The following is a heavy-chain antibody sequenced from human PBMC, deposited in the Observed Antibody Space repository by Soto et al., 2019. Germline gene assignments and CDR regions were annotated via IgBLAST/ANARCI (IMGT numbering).Heavy chain of an antibody. CDR1: GFTFSSYA. CDR3: AKDWYSSSKYQNNWFDP. J-gene: IGHJ5*02. D-gene: IGHD6-6*01. V-gene: IGHV3-23*01. Sequence: GGSLRLSCAASGFTFSSYAMSGVRQAPGKGLEWVSAISGSGGSTYYADSVKGRFTISRDNSKNTLYLQMNSLRAEDTAVYYCAKDWYSSSKYQNNWFDPWGQGTLVTVSS. CDR2: ISGSGGST.